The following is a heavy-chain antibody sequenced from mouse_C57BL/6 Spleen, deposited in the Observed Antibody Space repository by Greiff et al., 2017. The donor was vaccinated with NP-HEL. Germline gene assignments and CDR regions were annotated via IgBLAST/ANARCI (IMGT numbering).Heavy chain of an antibody. J-gene: IGHJ3*01. CDR3: ARNYCSSYAWFAY. Sequence: EVKLEESGGGLVKPGGSLKLSCAASGFTFSDYGMHWVRQAPEKGLEWVAYISSGSSTIYYADTVKGRFTISRDNAKNTLFMQMTSLRSEDTAMYYCARNYCSSYAWFAYWGQVTLVTVSA. D-gene: IGHD1-1*01. V-gene: IGHV5-17*01. CDR1: GFTFSDYG. CDR2: ISSGSSTI.